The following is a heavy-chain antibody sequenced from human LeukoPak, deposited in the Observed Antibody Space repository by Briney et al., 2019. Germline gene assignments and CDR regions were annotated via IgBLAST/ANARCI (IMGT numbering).Heavy chain of an antibody. CDR1: GVSFSGYY. CDR2: INHSGST. CDR3: ARRWFGEYIDY. J-gene: IGHJ4*02. V-gene: IGHV4-34*01. D-gene: IGHD3-10*01. Sequence: SETLSLTCAVYGVSFSGYYWSWIRQPPGKGLEWIGEINHSGSTNYNPSLKSRVTISVDMSKNQFSLNLSSVTAADTAVYYCARRWFGEYIDYWGQGTLVTVSS.